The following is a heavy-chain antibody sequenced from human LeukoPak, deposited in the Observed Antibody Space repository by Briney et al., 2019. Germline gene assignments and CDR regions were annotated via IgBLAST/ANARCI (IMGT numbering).Heavy chain of an antibody. CDR2: ISTSSSYI. D-gene: IGHD1-1*01. Sequence: GGSLRLSCAASGFTFSSYSMNWLRQAPGKGLEWVSSISTSSSYIKYADSVKGRFIISRDNSKNTLYLQMNSLRAEDTAVYYCARENWNYYYYMDVWGKGTTVTVSS. V-gene: IGHV3-21*01. J-gene: IGHJ6*03. CDR3: ARENWNYYYYMDV. CDR1: GFTFSSYS.